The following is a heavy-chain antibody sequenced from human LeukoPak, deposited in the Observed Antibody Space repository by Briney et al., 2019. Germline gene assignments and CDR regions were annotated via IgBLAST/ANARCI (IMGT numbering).Heavy chain of an antibody. D-gene: IGHD6-13*01. J-gene: IGHJ4*02. V-gene: IGHV1-18*01. CDR1: GYTFTSYG. Sequence: EASVKVSCKASGYTFTSYGISWVRQAPGQGLEWMGWISAYNGNTNYAQKLQGRVTMTTDTSTSTAYMELRSLRSDDAAVYYCARDRGSIAAAGTVYWGQGTLVTVSS. CDR2: ISAYNGNT. CDR3: ARDRGSIAAAGTVY.